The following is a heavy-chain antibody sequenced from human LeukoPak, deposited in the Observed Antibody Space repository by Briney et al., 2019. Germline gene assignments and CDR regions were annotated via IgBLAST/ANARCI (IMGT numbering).Heavy chain of an antibody. D-gene: IGHD4-11*01. CDR1: GGSISSYY. CDR3: ARGDSNYRHYYYYYYMDV. Sequence: SETLSLTCTVSGGSISSYYWSWIRQPPGKGLEWIGYIYYSGSTNYNPSLKSRVTISVDTSKNQFSLKLSSVTAADTAVYYCARGDSNYRHYYYYYYMDVWGKGTTVTVSS. J-gene: IGHJ6*03. V-gene: IGHV4-59*01. CDR2: IYYSGST.